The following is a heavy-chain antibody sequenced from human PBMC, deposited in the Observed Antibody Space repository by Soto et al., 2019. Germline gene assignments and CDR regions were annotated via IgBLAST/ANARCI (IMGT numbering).Heavy chain of an antibody. Sequence: EVQLLESGGGLVQPGGSLRLSCAASGFTFSTYAMNWVRQAPGNGLEWVSAISGSGGSIHYADSVKGRFTISRDNSKNTLYLQMSSMRDEDTAVYHCVKGYWKGDVWGQGTRVTVSS. CDR3: VKGYWKGDV. V-gene: IGHV3-23*01. J-gene: IGHJ6*02. CDR1: GFTFSTYA. D-gene: IGHD1-1*01. CDR2: ISGSGGSI.